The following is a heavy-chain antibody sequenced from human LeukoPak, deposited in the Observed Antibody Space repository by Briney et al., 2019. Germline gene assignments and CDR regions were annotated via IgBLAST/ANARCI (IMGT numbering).Heavy chain of an antibody. Sequence: PSETLSLTCTVSGGSISSYYWSWIRQPPGKGLEWIGYIYYSGSTNYNPSLKSRVTMSLDTSKNQFSLKLTSLTAADTAVYYCAKSYDFWSGYFDIWGRGTMVTVSS. D-gene: IGHD3-3*01. CDR2: IYYSGST. CDR3: AKSYDFWSGYFDI. V-gene: IGHV4-59*12. CDR1: GGSISSYY. J-gene: IGHJ3*02.